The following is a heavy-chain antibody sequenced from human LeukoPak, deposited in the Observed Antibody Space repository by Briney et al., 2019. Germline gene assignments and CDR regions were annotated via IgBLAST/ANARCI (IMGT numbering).Heavy chain of an antibody. V-gene: IGHV4-59*01. J-gene: IGHJ4*02. CDR3: ASIDCSGGSCTFDY. D-gene: IGHD2-15*01. CDR2: IYYSGST. Sequence: SETLSLTCTVSGGSISSYYCSWIRQPPGKGLEWIGYIYYSGSTNYNPSLKSRVTISVDTSKNQFSLKLSSVTAADTAVYYCASIDCSGGSCTFDYWGQGTLVTVSS. CDR1: GGSISSYY.